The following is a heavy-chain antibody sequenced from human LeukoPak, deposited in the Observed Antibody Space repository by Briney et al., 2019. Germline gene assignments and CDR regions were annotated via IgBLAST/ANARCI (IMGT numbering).Heavy chain of an antibody. CDR1: GFTFGTYW. J-gene: IGHJ4*02. CDR3: ARDLRSFDY. CDR2: INSSTSTI. D-gene: IGHD4-17*01. V-gene: IGHV3-48*02. Sequence: GGSLRLSCAASGFTFGTYWMSWIRQAPGKGLEWVSYINSSTSTIYYADSVKGRFTISRDNAKNSLYLQMNSLRDEDTAVYYCARDLRSFDYWGQGTLVTVSS.